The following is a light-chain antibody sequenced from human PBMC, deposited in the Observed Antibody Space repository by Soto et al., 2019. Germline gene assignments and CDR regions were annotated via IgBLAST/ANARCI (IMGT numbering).Light chain of an antibody. CDR3: QQRSNWPIT. CDR1: QSVSSNY. CDR2: DAS. Sequence: IVLTQSPATLSLSPGERATLSCRASQSVSSNYLAWYQQKAGQAPRLLIYDASNRATGIPARFSGSGSGTDFTLTISSLEPEDFAVYYCQQRSNWPITFGQGTRLEIK. J-gene: IGKJ5*01. V-gene: IGKV3D-20*02.